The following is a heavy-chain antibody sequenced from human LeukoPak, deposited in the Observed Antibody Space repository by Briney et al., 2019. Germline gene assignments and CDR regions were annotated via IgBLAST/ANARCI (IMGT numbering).Heavy chain of an antibody. CDR1: GFTFSSYN. CDR3: ARAWCSSTTCYNLDY. D-gene: IGHD2-2*02. V-gene: IGHV3-21*01. J-gene: IGHJ4*02. Sequence: PGGSLRLSCAASGFTFSSYNMNWVRQAPGKGLEWVSSISSSSSYIHYADSVKGRFTISRDNAKHSLYLQMNSLRAEDTAVYYCARAWCSSTTCYNLDYWGQGTLVTVSS. CDR2: ISSSSSYI.